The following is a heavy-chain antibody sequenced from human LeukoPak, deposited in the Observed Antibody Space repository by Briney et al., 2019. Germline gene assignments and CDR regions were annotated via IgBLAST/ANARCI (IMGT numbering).Heavy chain of an antibody. J-gene: IGHJ2*01. CDR3: ARRHIVVVPAAMVWWYFDL. CDR2: INHSGST. D-gene: IGHD2-2*01. V-gene: IGHV4-34*01. Sequence: SETLSLTCAVYGGSFSAYYWSWLRQPPGKGLEWIGEINHSGSTNYNPSLKSRVTISVGTPKNQFSLKLSSVTAADTAVYYCARRHIVVVPAAMVWWYFDLWGRGTLVTVSS. CDR1: GGSFSAYY.